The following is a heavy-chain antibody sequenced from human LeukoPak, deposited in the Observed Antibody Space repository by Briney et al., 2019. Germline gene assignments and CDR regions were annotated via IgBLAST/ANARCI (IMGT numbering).Heavy chain of an antibody. D-gene: IGHD6-13*01. CDR2: ISSTSSAV. CDR3: VREYSSSVGRAFDL. J-gene: IGHJ3*01. CDR1: GLTFNSYN. V-gene: IGHV3-48*01. Sequence: PGGSLRLSCAASGLTFNSYNMNWVRQAPGKGLEWVSYISSTSSAVNYADSVKGRFTISRDNSKNSLYLQMNSLRAEDTAVFYCVREYSSSVGRAFDLWGHGTVVTVSS.